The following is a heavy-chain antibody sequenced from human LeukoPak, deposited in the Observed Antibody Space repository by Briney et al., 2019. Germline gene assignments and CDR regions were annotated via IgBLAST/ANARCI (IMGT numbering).Heavy chain of an antibody. Sequence: GGSLRLSCAASGFTFSSYLMSWVRQAPGKGLEWVANIKQDGSEKYYVDSVKGRFTISRDNAKNSLYLQMNSLRAGDTAVYYCARDGALSGYDSLPVFDYWGQGTLVTVSS. CDR1: GFTFSSYL. CDR2: IKQDGSEK. J-gene: IGHJ4*02. D-gene: IGHD5-12*01. CDR3: ARDGALSGYDSLPVFDY. V-gene: IGHV3-7*01.